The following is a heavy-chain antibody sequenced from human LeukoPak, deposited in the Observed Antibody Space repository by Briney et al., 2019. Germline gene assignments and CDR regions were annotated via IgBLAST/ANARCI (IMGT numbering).Heavy chain of an antibody. Sequence: PGGSLRLSCAASGFTFSSYAMHWVRQAPGKGLEWVANIKQDGSEKYYVDSVKGRFTISRDNAKNSLYLQMNSLRAEDTAVYYCARDSLLDYTVTTQSYYYYGMDVWGQGTTVTVSS. CDR2: IKQDGSEK. V-gene: IGHV3-7*01. CDR1: GFTFSSYA. J-gene: IGHJ6*02. CDR3: ARDSLLDYTVTTQSYYYYGMDV. D-gene: IGHD4-17*01.